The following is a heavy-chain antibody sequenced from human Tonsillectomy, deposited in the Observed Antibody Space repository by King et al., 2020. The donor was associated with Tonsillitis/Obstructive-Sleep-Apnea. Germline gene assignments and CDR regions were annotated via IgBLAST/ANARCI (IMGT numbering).Heavy chain of an antibody. J-gene: IGHJ6*04. CDR2: IYYSGKT. V-gene: IGHV4-59*01. CDR1: GGSIIGYY. CDR3: ARVQXSTXLXXXXXXX. Sequence: QLQESGPGLVKPSETLSLTCTVSGGSIIGYYWSWIRQPPGKGLEWIGCIYYSGKTNYIPSLKSRVTLSVDTLKNQFSLKLSSVTAADTAVYYCARVQXSTXLXXXXXXXXGXGTPVTVSS.